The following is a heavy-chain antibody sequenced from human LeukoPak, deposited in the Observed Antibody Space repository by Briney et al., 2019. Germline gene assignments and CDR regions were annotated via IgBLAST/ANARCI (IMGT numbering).Heavy chain of an antibody. CDR2: VKSKTDGGTT. Sequence: PGGSLRLSCTASGFTFSNAWMSWVRQAPGKGLEWVGRVKSKTDGGTTDYAAPVKGRFTISRDDSKNTLYLRMNSLKTEDTAVYYCTTAGPHESFGYWGQGTLVTVSS. J-gene: IGHJ4*02. CDR3: TTAGPHESFGY. CDR1: GFTFSNAW. V-gene: IGHV3-15*01.